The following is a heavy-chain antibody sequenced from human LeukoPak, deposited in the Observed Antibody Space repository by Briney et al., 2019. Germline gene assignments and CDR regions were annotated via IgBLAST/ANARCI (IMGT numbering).Heavy chain of an antibody. D-gene: IGHD3-10*01. CDR2: IYYSGST. CDR1: GGSISSYY. V-gene: IGHV4-59*01. Sequence: SETLSLTCTVSGGSISSYYWSWIRQPPGKGLEWIGYIYYSGSTNYNPSLKSRVTISVDTSKNQFSLKLSSVTAADTAVYYCARWFTPRRSGSPSRPWYFDLWGRGTLVTVSS. J-gene: IGHJ2*01. CDR3: ARWFTPRRSGSPSRPWYFDL.